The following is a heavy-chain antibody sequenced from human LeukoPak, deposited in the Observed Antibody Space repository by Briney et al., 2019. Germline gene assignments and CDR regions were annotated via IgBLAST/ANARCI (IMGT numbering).Heavy chain of an antibody. J-gene: IGHJ4*02. CDR2: ISGSGGST. CDR3: AKDLLQQLAFDY. V-gene: IGHV3-23*01. Sequence: GGSLRLSCAASGFTFSSYAMSWVRQAPGKGLEWVSAISGSGGSTYYADSVKGRFTISRDNSKNTLYPQMNSLRAEDTAVYYCAKDLLQQLAFDYWGQGTLVTVSS. D-gene: IGHD6-13*01. CDR1: GFTFSSYA.